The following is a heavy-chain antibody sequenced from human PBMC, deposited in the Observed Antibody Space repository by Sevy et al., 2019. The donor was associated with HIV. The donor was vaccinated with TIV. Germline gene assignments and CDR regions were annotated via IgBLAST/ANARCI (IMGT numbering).Heavy chain of an antibody. CDR1: GFTFSSYS. J-gene: IGHJ6*02. D-gene: IGHD3-16*02. V-gene: IGHV3-7*01. CDR3: ARDIYDYVWGSYRQYYGMDV. CDR2: IKQDGSEK. Sequence: GGSLRLSCAASGFTFSSYSMNWVRQAPGKGLEWVANIKQDGSEKYYVDSVKGRFTISRDNAKNSLYLQMNSLRAEDTAVYYCARDIYDYVWGSYRQYYGMDVWGQGTTVTVSS.